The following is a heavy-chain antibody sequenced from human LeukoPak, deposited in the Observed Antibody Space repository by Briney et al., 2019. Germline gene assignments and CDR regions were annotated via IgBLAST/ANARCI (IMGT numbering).Heavy chain of an antibody. V-gene: IGHV1-8*02. CDR2: MNPNSGNT. CDR1: GYTFTSYD. CDR3: ARYIAAAGTVYYYYYMDV. Sequence: ASVKVSCKASGYTFTSYDINWVRQATGQGLEWMGWMNPNSGNTGYAQKFQGRVTMTRNTSINTAYMELSSLRSEDTAVYYCARYIAAAGTVYYYYYMDVWGKGTTVTVSS. D-gene: IGHD6-13*01. J-gene: IGHJ6*03.